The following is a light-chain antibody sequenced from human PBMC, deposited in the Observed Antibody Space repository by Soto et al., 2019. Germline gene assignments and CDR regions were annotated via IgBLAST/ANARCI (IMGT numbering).Light chain of an antibody. J-gene: IGKJ1*01. CDR1: QAISSY. CDR2: GAS. V-gene: IGKV1-9*01. Sequence: IQLTQSPSSLSASVGDRVTITCRASQAISSYLAWYQQKPGRAPNLLIYGASTLQSGVPSRFSGSGSGTAFTLTISSLQPEGFETYYCQQLNSYPRTFGQGTKVEIK. CDR3: QQLNSYPRT.